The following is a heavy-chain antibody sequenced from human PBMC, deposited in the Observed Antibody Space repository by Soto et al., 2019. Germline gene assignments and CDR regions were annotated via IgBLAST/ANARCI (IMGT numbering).Heavy chain of an antibody. Sequence: PSETLSLTCTVSGGSISSGGYYWSWIRQHPGKGLEWIGYIYYSGSTYYNPSLKSRVTISVDTSKNQFSLKLSSVTAADTAVYYCARSGYYYDSSGYYYGMDVWGQGTTVTVSS. D-gene: IGHD3-22*01. CDR3: ARSGYYYDSSGYYYGMDV. J-gene: IGHJ6*02. CDR1: GGSISSGGYY. CDR2: IYYSGST. V-gene: IGHV4-31*03.